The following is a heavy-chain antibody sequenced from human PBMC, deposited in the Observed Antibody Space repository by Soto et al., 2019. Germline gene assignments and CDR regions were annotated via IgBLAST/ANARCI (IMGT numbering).Heavy chain of an antibody. CDR2: ISAYNGNT. V-gene: IGHV1-18*01. CDR3: AREGRKYYYDSSGDDAFDI. CDR1: GYTFTSYG. J-gene: IGHJ3*02. D-gene: IGHD3-22*01. Sequence: GASVKVSCKASGYTFTSYGISWVRQAPGQGLEWMGWISAYNGNTNYAQKLQGRVTMTTDTSTSTAYMELGSLRSDDTAVYYCAREGRKYYYDSSGDDAFDIWGQGTMVTVSS.